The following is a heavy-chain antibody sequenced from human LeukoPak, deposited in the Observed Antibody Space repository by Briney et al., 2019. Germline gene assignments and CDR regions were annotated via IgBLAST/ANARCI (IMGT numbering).Heavy chain of an antibody. D-gene: IGHD4-17*01. J-gene: IGHJ4*02. CDR2: INPSAGST. Sequence: ASVKVSCKASGYTFTSYYLHWVRQAPGQGLEWMGIINPSAGSTSYAQKFQGRVTMTRDTSTSTVYMELSSLRSEDTAVYYCAGDVGGDYFDFWGQGTLVTVSS. V-gene: IGHV1-46*01. CDR1: GYTFTSYY. CDR3: AGDVGGDYFDF.